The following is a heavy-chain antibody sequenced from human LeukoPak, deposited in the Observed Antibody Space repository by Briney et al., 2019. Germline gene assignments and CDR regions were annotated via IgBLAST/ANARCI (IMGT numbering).Heavy chain of an antibody. CDR2: INQDGSKR. V-gene: IGHV3-7*01. Sequence: RGSLRLSCAVSGFTFSSYWMTWVRQAPGKGLEWVANINQDGSKRYYLDSVKGRFTISRDNAKNSLYLQMNSLRAEDTAVYYCARYGGYYMDVWGKGTTVTVSS. J-gene: IGHJ6*03. D-gene: IGHD4-23*01. CDR1: GFTFSSYW. CDR3: ARYGGYYMDV.